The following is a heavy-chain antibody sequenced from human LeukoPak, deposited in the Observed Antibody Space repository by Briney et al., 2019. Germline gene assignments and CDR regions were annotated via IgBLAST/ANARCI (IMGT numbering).Heavy chain of an antibody. CDR3: ASFSIAAAGTDY. J-gene: IGHJ4*02. CDR2: ISSSSSYI. CDR1: GFTFSSYS. Sequence: PGGSLRLSCAASGFTFSSYSMNWVRQAPGKGLEWVSSISSSSSYIYYADSVKGRFTISRDNAKNSLYLQMYSLRAEDTAVYYCASFSIAAAGTDYWGQGTLVTVSS. V-gene: IGHV3-21*01. D-gene: IGHD6-13*01.